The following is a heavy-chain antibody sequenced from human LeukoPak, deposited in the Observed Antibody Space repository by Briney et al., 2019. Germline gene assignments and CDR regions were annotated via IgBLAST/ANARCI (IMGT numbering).Heavy chain of an antibody. V-gene: IGHV3-9*01. CDR3: ARQNSGWAFDI. Sequence: GRSLRLSCAASGFTFDDYAMHWVRQAPGKGLEWVSGISWNSGSIGYADSVKGRFTISRDNAKNSLYLQMNSLRAEGTAVYYCARQNSGWAFDIWGQGTMVTVSS. J-gene: IGHJ3*02. CDR2: ISWNSGSI. D-gene: IGHD5-12*01. CDR1: GFTFDDYA.